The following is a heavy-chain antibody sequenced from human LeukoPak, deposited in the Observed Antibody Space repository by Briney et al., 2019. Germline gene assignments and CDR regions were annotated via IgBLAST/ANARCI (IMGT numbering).Heavy chain of an antibody. D-gene: IGHD3-3*01. Sequence: PGGSLRLSCAASGFTFSSYAMSWVRQAPGKGLEWVSAISGSGGSTYYADSVKGRFTISRDNSKNTLYLQMNCLRAEDTAVYYCAKGSPYYDFWGGYFDYWGQGTLVTVSS. V-gene: IGHV3-23*01. CDR3: AKGSPYYDFWGGYFDY. J-gene: IGHJ4*02. CDR2: ISGSGGST. CDR1: GFTFSSYA.